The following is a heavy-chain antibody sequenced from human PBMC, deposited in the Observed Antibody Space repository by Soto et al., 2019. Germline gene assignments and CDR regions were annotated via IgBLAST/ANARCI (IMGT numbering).Heavy chain of an antibody. CDR1: GFTFADYG. J-gene: IGHJ6*02. D-gene: IGHD3-10*01. CDR3: AKDILWGVSEDYYYYGMDV. Sequence: EVQLVESGGGLVQPGRSLRLSCAASGFTFADYGMHWVRQAPGKGLEWVSGITWNSGSIDYADSVKGRFTISRDNAKNSLYLQMNSLRAEDTALYYCAKDILWGVSEDYYYYGMDVWGQGTTVTVSS. CDR2: ITWNSGSI. V-gene: IGHV3-9*01.